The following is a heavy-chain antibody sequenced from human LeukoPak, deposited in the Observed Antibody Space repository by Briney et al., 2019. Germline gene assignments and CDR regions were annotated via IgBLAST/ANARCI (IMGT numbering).Heavy chain of an antibody. D-gene: IGHD4-23*01. Sequence: GASVKVSCKASGYTFSSYYMHWVRQAPGQGLEWAGLINPTGGSTNYAQKFRGRVTMTRDASTSTVYMDLNSLTSEDTAVYYCAREASGGYFDYWGQGTLVTVSS. CDR2: INPTGGST. V-gene: IGHV1-46*01. CDR1: GYTFSSYY. J-gene: IGHJ4*02. CDR3: AREASGGYFDY.